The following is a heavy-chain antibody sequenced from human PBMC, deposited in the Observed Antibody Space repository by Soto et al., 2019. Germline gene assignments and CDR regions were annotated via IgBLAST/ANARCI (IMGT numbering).Heavy chain of an antibody. V-gene: IGHV1-69*08. CDR1: GGTFSSYT. Sequence: QVQLVQSGAEVKKPGSSVKVSCKASGGTFSSYTISWVRQAPGQGLEWMGRIIPILGIANYAQKFQGRVTITADKSTSTAYMERSSLRSEDKAVYYCARERRNTAMVGEYLDCWGQGTLVTVSS. D-gene: IGHD5-18*01. CDR2: IIPILGIA. J-gene: IGHJ4*02. CDR3: ARERRNTAMVGEYLDC.